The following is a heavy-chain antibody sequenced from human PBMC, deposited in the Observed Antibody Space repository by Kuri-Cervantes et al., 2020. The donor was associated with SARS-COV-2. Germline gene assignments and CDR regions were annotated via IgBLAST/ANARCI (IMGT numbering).Heavy chain of an antibody. J-gene: IGHJ4*02. CDR1: GYSISSGYY. Sequence: GSLRLSCTVSGYSISSGYYWGWIRQPPGKGLEWIGSIYHSGSTYYNPSLKSRATISADTSKNQFSLRLSSVTAADTAVYYCARGINDYADYGLDYWGQGTLVTVSS. D-gene: IGHD4-17*01. CDR2: IYHSGST. CDR3: ARGINDYADYGLDY. V-gene: IGHV4-38-2*02.